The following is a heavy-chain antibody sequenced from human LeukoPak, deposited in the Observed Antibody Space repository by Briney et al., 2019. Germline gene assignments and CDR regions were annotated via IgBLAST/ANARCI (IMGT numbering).Heavy chain of an antibody. CDR2: IYHTGST. CDR3: ARGSTSGCYHALFDY. J-gene: IGHJ4*02. D-gene: IGHD3-22*01. CDR1: GYSISSGYF. V-gene: IGHV4-38-2*01. Sequence: SETLSLTCAVSGYSISSGYFWAWIRQPPGEGLEWIGTIYHTGSTNYNPSLESRVTISADTSKNHFSLRLTSVTAADTALYYCARGSTSGCYHALFDYWGQGTLLTVSS.